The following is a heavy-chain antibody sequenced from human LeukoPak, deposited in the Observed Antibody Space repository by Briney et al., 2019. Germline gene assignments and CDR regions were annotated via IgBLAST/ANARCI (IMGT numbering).Heavy chain of an antibody. V-gene: IGHV4-59*01. CDR3: ARDLGGPFMDV. J-gene: IGHJ6*03. Sequence: PSETLSLTCTVSGGSISSYYWSWIRQPPGKGLEWIGYIYYSGSTNYNPSLKSRVTISVDTSKNQFSLKLSSVTAADAAVYYCARDLGGPFMDVWGKGTTVTVSS. CDR1: GGSISSYY. CDR2: IYYSGST.